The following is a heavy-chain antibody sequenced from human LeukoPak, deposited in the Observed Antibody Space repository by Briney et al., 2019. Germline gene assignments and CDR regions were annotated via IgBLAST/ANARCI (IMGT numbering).Heavy chain of an antibody. V-gene: IGHV3-21*01. CDR2: ISSSSSYI. CDR3: ARDYSGGTEPFDY. CDR1: GFTFSSYS. D-gene: IGHD2-15*01. J-gene: IGHJ4*02. Sequence: GGSLRLSCAASGFTFSSYSMNWVRQAPGKGLEWVSSISSSSSYIYYADSVKGRFTISRDNANNSLYLQMNSLRAEDTAVYYCARDYSGGTEPFDYWGQGTLVTVSS.